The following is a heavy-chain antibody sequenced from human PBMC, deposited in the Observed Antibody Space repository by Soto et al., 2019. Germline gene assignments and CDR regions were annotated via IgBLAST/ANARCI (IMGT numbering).Heavy chain of an antibody. CDR2: ISASGGRT. CDR1: GFTFSSYA. D-gene: IGHD1-26*01. CDR3: AKDRLEWELLVHDY. J-gene: IGHJ4*02. V-gene: IGHV3-23*01. Sequence: GGSLRLSCAASGFTFSSYAMAWVRQAPGKGLEWVSSISASGGRTYYADSVKGRFTLSRDNSKNTLYLQMNSLRAEDTALYYCAKDRLEWELLVHDYWGQGTLVTVSS.